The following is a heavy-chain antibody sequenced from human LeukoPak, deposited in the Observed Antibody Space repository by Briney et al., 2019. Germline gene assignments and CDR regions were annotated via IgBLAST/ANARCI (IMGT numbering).Heavy chain of an antibody. CDR3: ARGDLYSSSWYN. D-gene: IGHD6-13*01. V-gene: IGHV4-30-4*08. CDR1: GGSISSGDNY. CDR2: IYYSGST. Sequence: PSQTLSLTCTVSGGSISSGDNYWSWIRQPPGKGLEWIGYIYYSGSTYYNPPLKSRVTISVDTSKNQFSLKLSSVTAADTAVYYCARGDLYSSSWYNWGQGTLVTVSS. J-gene: IGHJ4*02.